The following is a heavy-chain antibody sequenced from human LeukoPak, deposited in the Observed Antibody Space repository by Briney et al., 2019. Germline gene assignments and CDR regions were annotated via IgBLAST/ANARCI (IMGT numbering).Heavy chain of an antibody. CDR2: IYPGDSDT. D-gene: IGHD3-10*01. CDR1: GYSFTRCW. J-gene: IGHJ4*02. Sequence: GESLKSSCKGSGYSFTRCWIGWMRQMPGKGLEWMGIIYPGDSDTRYSPSFQGQVTISADKSISTAYLQWSSLKASDTAMYYCARHETSNTMALGYRGQGTLVTVSS. V-gene: IGHV5-51*01. CDR3: ARHETSNTMALGY.